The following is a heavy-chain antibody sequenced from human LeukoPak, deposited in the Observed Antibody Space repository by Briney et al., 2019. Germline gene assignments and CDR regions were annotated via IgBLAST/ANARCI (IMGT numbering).Heavy chain of an antibody. D-gene: IGHD6-19*01. Sequence: PGGSLRLSCAASGFTFSNSAMSWVRQAPGKGLEWVSTLSGSVITTYYADSVKGRFTISRDNSKNTLYLQMNSLRAEDTAVYYCAKGIYSSGWSYFDYWGHGTLVTVSS. V-gene: IGHV3-23*01. CDR2: LSGSVITT. CDR1: GFTFSNSA. CDR3: AKGIYSSGWSYFDY. J-gene: IGHJ4*01.